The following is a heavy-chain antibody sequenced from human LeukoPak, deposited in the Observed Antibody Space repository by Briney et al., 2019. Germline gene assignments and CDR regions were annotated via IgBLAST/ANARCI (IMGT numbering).Heavy chain of an antibody. CDR1: GFTFSSYG. D-gene: IGHD1-26*01. V-gene: IGHV3-30*18. Sequence: GGSLRLSCAASGFTFSSYGMHWVRQAPGKGLEWVAVISYDGSNKYYADSVKGRFTISRDNSKNTLYLQMNSLRAEDTAVYYCAKDHRKGIVGATFDYWGQGTLVTVSS. CDR3: AKDHRKGIVGATFDY. J-gene: IGHJ4*02. CDR2: ISYDGSNK.